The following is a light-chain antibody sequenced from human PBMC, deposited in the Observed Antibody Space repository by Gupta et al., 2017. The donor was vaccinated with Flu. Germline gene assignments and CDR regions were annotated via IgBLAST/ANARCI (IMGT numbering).Light chain of an antibody. Sequence: QSALTQPASVSGSPGKSLTISCTGTSSDVGGSNYVSWYQQHPGKAPKLIIYDVTNRPSGVSSRFSGSKSGNTASLTISGLEAEDESDYFCSSYTSTNTFYVFGTGTKVTVL. CDR3: SSYTSTNTFYV. J-gene: IGLJ1*01. V-gene: IGLV2-14*01. CDR1: SSDVGGSNY. CDR2: DVT.